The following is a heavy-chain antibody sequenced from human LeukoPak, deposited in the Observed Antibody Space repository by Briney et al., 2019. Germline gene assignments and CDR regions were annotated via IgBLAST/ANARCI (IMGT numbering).Heavy chain of an antibody. J-gene: IGHJ4*02. D-gene: IGHD3-10*01. CDR1: GYTFSAYY. Sequence: ASVRVSCKASGYTFSAYYMHWVRQAPGQGLEWMGWINPNSGGTNSSQKFQDRVTLTRDTSITTAYMELSSLRSDDTAVNYCARAYGSGSSYHPDYWGQGTLVTVSS. CDR2: INPNSGGT. V-gene: IGHV1-2*02. CDR3: ARAYGSGSSYHPDY.